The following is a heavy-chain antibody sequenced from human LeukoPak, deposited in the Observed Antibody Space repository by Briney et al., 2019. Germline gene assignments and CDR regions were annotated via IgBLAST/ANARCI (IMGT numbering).Heavy chain of an antibody. CDR1: GFTFSSYA. J-gene: IGHJ4*02. CDR3: AKDGEAGITMVRGDY. V-gene: IGHV3-23*01. CDR2: ISGSGGST. D-gene: IGHD3-10*01. Sequence: PGGSLRLSCAASGFTFSSYAMSWVRQAPGKGLEWVSAISGSGGSTYYADSVKGRFTISRDNSKNMLYLQMNSLRAEDTAVYYCAKDGEAGITMVRGDYWGQGTLVTVSS.